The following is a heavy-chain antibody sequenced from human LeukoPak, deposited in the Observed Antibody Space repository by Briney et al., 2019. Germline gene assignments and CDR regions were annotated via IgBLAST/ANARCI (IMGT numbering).Heavy chain of an antibody. CDR2: INHSGST. V-gene: IGHV4-34*01. D-gene: IGHD3-9*01. CDR3: ARYYINYDILTGHQYYFDY. CDR1: GGSFSGYY. Sequence: SETLSLTCAVYGGSFSGYYWSWIRQPPGKGLEWIGEINHSGSTNYNPSLKSRVAISVDTSKNQFSLKLSSVTAADTAVYYCARYYINYDILTGHQYYFDYWGQGTLVTVSS. J-gene: IGHJ4*02.